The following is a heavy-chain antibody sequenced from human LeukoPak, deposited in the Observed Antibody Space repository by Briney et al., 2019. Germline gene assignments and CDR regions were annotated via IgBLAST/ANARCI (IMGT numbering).Heavy chain of an antibody. CDR1: GGTFSSYA. CDR2: IIPIFGTA. V-gene: IGHV1-69*13. D-gene: IGHD1-7*01. CDR3: ARGNYGHHDAFDI. J-gene: IGHJ3*02. Sequence: ASVKVSCKASGGTFSSYAISWVRQAPGQELEWMGGIIPIFGTANYAQKFQGRVTITADESTSTAYMELSSLRSEDTAVYYCARGNYGHHDAFDIWGQGTMVTVSS.